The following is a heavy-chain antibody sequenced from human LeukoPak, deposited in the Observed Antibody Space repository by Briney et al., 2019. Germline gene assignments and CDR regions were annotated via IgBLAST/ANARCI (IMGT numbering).Heavy chain of an antibody. Sequence: ASVKVSCKVSGYTLTELSMHWVRQAPGKGLEWMGGFDPEDGETIHAQKFQGRVTMTEDTSTDTAYMELSSLRSEDTAVYYCATRKYSSSWPVDYWGQGTLVTVSS. D-gene: IGHD6-13*01. CDR1: GYTLTELS. J-gene: IGHJ4*02. CDR2: FDPEDGET. CDR3: ATRKYSSSWPVDY. V-gene: IGHV1-24*01.